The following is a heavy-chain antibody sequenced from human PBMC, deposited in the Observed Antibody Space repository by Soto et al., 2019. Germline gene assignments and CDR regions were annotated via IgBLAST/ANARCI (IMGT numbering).Heavy chain of an antibody. J-gene: IGHJ4*02. CDR2: IIPKLGSA. CDR3: AGGGDGYHFGAVY. Sequence: QVQLVQSGAEVKEPGSSVKVSCKASGGGNLRDYRTTWVRRAPGQGLEWMGGIIPKLGSANYAQNFQGSVTITADESTNTVYIELRSLRSDDTAVYYCAGGGDGYHFGAVYGGQGTPVTVSS. V-gene: IGHV1-69*01. D-gene: IGHD2-21*01. CDR1: GGGNLRDYR.